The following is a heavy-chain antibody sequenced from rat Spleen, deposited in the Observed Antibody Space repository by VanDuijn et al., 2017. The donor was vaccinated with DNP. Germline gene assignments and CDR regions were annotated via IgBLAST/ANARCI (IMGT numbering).Heavy chain of an antibody. CDR3: VRWNSGHFDY. J-gene: IGHJ2*01. Sequence: EVQLVESGGGLVQPGRSLKLSCAASGFTFSDYYMAWVRKAPTRGLEWVAYIGSDGYAPYYGVSVKGRFTISRDNAKSTLYLQMNSLRSEDMATYYCVRWNSGHFDYWGQGVMVTVSS. D-gene: IGHD4-3*01. V-gene: IGHV5-22*01. CDR2: IGSDGYAP. CDR1: GFTFSDYY.